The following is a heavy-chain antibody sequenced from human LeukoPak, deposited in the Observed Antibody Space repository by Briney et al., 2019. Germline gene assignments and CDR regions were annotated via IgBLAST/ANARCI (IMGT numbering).Heavy chain of an antibody. CDR3: ARATFSSSWYKY. Sequence: ASVKVSCKASGYTFTSYDINWVRQATGQGLEWMGWMNPNSGNTGYAQKFQGRVTMTRNTSISTAYMELSSLRSEDTAVYYCARATFSSSWYKYWGQGTLVTVSS. CDR1: GYTFTSYD. V-gene: IGHV1-8*01. J-gene: IGHJ4*02. CDR2: MNPNSGNT. D-gene: IGHD6-13*01.